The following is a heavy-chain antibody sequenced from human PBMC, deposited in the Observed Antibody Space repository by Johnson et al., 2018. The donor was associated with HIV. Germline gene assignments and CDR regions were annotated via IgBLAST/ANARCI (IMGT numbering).Heavy chain of an antibody. D-gene: IGHD4-17*01. V-gene: IGHV3-20*04. J-gene: IGHJ3*02. Sequence: VQLVESGGGVVQPGRSLRLSCAASGFTFDDYGMSWVRQAPGKGLEWVSGISWNGGRTIYADSVKGRFTISRDNAKNSLYLQMNSLRAEDTAVYFCARGWVGSTVTTSAGAFDIWGQGTMVTVSS. CDR3: ARGWVGSTVTTSAGAFDI. CDR2: ISWNGGRT. CDR1: GFTFDDYG.